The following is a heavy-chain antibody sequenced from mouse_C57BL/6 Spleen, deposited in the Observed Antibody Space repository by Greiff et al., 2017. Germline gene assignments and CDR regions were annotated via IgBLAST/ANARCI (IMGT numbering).Heavy chain of an antibody. CDR2: IYYDGSST. CDR3: ARGDDYGSSYGYCDV. D-gene: IGHD1-1*01. V-gene: IGHV5-16*01. CDR1: GFPFSDYY. Sequence: VQLVASEGGLVQPGSSMKLSRPASGFPFSDYYMDRVRQVPETGLEWVANIYYDGSSTYYLDSLKSSFISSRDNAKNSLYLKRCSLESAVTTTYYCARGDDYGSSYGYCDVWGTGTTVTVSS. J-gene: IGHJ1*03.